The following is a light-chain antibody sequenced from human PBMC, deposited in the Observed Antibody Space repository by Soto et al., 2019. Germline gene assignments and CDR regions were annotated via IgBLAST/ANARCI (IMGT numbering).Light chain of an antibody. J-gene: IGLJ3*02. CDR3: SSYTSSSIWV. Sequence: QSVLTQPASVSGSPGQSITISCIGIGSDVGGYNYVSWYQRHPGKAPKLMIYDVSNRPSGVSNRFSGSKSGNTASLTISGLQAEDEADYYCSSYTSSSIWVFGGGTKLTVL. V-gene: IGLV2-14*01. CDR1: GSDVGGYNY. CDR2: DVS.